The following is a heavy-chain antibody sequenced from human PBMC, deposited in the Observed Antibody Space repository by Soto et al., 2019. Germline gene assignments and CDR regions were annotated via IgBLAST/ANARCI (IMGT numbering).Heavy chain of an antibody. V-gene: IGHV1-8*01. CDR2: MNPNSGNT. D-gene: IGHD6-19*01. Sequence: QVQLVQSGAEVKKPGASVKVSCKASGYTFTSYDINWVRQATGQGLEWMGWMNPNSGNTGYAQKFQGRITMXXNXSXXTADMELSSLRSEDTAVYYCARVGGWRRGIYGMDVWGQGTTVTVSS. CDR3: ARVGGWRRGIYGMDV. J-gene: IGHJ6*02. CDR1: GYTFTSYD.